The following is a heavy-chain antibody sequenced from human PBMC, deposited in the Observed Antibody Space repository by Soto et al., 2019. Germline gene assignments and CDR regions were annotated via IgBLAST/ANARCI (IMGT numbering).Heavy chain of an antibody. J-gene: IGHJ4*02. CDR1: GFSFSGYG. CDR3: AKDQVKDTAMGHLFY. D-gene: IGHD5-18*01. Sequence: QVQLVESGGGVVQPGTSLRLSCAASGFSFSGYGMHWVRQAPGNGLEWVAVISSDGTNKYNADSVKGRFTISRDNSKNTLYLQMISLRAEDTAVYYCAKDQVKDTAMGHLFYWGQGTQVTVSS. V-gene: IGHV3-30*18. CDR2: ISSDGTNK.